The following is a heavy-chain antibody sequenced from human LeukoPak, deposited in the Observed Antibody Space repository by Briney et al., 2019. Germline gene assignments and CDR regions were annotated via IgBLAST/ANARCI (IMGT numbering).Heavy chain of an antibody. D-gene: IGHD2-15*01. Sequence: GGSLRLSCAASGFTFSSFPMHWVRQAPGKGLEWMAFISYDGNNKNYADSVKGRFTISRDNSKNTLYLHLNNLRHEDTALYFCARDKTILSLLISTAFDSWGQGTLVTVSS. J-gene: IGHJ4*02. CDR2: ISYDGNNK. V-gene: IGHV3-30*04. CDR3: ARDKTILSLLISTAFDS. CDR1: GFTFSSFP.